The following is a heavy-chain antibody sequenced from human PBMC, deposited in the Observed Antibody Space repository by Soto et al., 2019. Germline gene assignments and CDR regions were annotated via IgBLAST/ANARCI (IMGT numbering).Heavy chain of an antibody. D-gene: IGHD1-26*01. CDR3: ARGIVGATYYYYGMDV. J-gene: IGHJ6*02. CDR1: GYTFTSYG. Sequence: ASVKVSCKASGYTFTSYGISWVRQAPGQGLEWMGWISAYNGGTNYAQKLQGRVTMTTDTSTSTAYMELRSLRSDDTAVYYCARGIVGATYYYYGMDVWGQGTTVTVSS. CDR2: ISAYNGGT. V-gene: IGHV1-18*01.